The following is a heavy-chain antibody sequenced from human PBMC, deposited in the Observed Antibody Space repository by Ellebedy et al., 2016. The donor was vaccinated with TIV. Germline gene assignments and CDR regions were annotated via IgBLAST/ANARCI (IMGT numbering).Heavy chain of an antibody. V-gene: IGHV1-18*04. D-gene: IGHD5/OR15-5a*01. CDR3: TRGFYEKFDP. Sequence: ASVKVSCKASGYTFTKYGISWVRQAPGQGLEWMGWISGYNGDTNYAQKFQGRVTMTIETSTNTVYMELRNLIFDDTAVYYCTRGFYEKFDPWGQGTPVTVS. J-gene: IGHJ5*02. CDR1: GYTFTKYG. CDR2: ISGYNGDT.